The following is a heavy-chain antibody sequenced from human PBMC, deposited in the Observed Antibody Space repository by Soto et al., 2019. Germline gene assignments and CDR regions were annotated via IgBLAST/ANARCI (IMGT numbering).Heavy chain of an antibody. CDR1: GGSMSGYY. CDR2: IYDSGTT. D-gene: IGHD2-21*02. J-gene: IGHJ3*02. CDR3: ARVSHIVVVPAVRGAFDI. V-gene: IGHV4-59*01. Sequence: QVQLQESGPGLEKASETLSLTCTVSGGSMSGYYWSWIRQPPGKGLEWIGVIYDSGTTNYNPSLKSRGTISIDTSKNQFSLKLTSVIAADTAVYYCARVSHIVVVPAVRGAFDIWGQGTMITVPS.